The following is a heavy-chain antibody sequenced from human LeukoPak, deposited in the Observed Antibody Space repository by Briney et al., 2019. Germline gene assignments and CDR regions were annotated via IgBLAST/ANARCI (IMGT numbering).Heavy chain of an antibody. CDR1: GFTFSDSS. J-gene: IGHJ1*01. Sequence: GGSLRLSCAASGFTFSDSSMSWIRQAPGKGLEWISYISASGSNVYYADSVKGRFTISRDNSKNTLYLQMNSLRAEDTAVYYCAKDYRYCSSTSCSRTASGAYFQHWGQGTLVTVSS. CDR3: AKDYRYCSSTSCSRTASGAYFQH. V-gene: IGHV3-11*04. D-gene: IGHD2-2*01. CDR2: ISASGSNV.